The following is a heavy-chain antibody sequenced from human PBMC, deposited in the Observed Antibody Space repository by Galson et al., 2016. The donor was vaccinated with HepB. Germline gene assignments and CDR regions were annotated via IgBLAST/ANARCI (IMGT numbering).Heavy chain of an antibody. J-gene: IGHJ4*02. CDR1: GLSVTTSGVG. D-gene: IGHD2/OR15-2a*01. Sequence: PALVKPTPTLTLTCTLSGLSVTTSGVGVGWIRQPPGKALEWLALLYWDDDKRYSTSLKSRLTTTKDTSKNHVVLTMTNMGPVDTATYYCAHQKEFSDFDYWGQGILVTVSS. CDR2: LYWDDDK. CDR3: AHQKEFSDFDY. V-gene: IGHV2-5*02.